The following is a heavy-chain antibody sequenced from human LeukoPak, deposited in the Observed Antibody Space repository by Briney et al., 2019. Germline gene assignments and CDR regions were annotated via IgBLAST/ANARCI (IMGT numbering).Heavy chain of an antibody. CDR2: ISSSGSTI. D-gene: IGHD6-13*01. V-gene: IGHV3-48*03. CDR1: GFTFSSYE. Sequence: GGSLRLSCAASGFTFSSYEMNWVRQAPGKGLEWVSYISSSGSTIYYADSVKGRFTVSRDNAKNTLYLQMNSLRAEDTAVYYCARDKIAXRGFDPXXXGTLVTV. CDR3: ARDKIAXRGFDP. J-gene: IGHJ5*02.